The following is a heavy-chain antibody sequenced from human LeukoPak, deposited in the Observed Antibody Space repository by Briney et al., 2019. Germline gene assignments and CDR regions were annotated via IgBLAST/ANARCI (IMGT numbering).Heavy chain of an antibody. Sequence: GGSLRLSCTGSGFTFRSYSMNWVRQAPGKGLEWVSSISSRSSYIYYADSVKGRFTISRDNAKNSLYLQMNSLRAEDTAVYYCARAGEGAYYDSSGYYSDAFDTWGQGTMVTVSS. CDR2: ISSRSSYI. CDR1: GFTFRSYS. V-gene: IGHV3-21*01. J-gene: IGHJ3*02. D-gene: IGHD3-22*01. CDR3: ARAGEGAYYDSSGYYSDAFDT.